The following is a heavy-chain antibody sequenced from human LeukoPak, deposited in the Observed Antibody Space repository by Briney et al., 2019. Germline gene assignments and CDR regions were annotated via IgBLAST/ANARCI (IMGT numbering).Heavy chain of an antibody. D-gene: IGHD6-13*01. V-gene: IGHV4-39*01. J-gene: IGHJ4*02. CDR2: IYYSGST. Sequence: PSETLSLTCTVSGGSISSSSYYWGWIRQPPGKGLEWIGSIYYSGSTYYNPSLKSRVTISVDTSKNQFSLKLSSVTAADTAVYYCARQDSSSWYHDYWGQGTLVTVSS. CDR3: ARQDSSSWYHDY. CDR1: GGSISSSSYY.